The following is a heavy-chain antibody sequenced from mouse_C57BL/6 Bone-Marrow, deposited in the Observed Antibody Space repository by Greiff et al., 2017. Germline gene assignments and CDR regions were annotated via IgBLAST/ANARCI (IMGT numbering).Heavy chain of an antibody. V-gene: IGHV5-6*01. CDR2: ISSGGSYT. CDR1: GFTFSSYG. J-gene: IGHJ2*01. D-gene: IGHD1-1*01. Sequence: EVKLVESGGDLVKPGGSLKLSCAASGFTFSSYGMSWVRQTPDKRLEWVATISSGGSYTYYPDSVKGRFTISRDNAKNTRYLQMSSLKSEDTAMYYCARLLRAYYFDYWGQGTTLTVSS. CDR3: ARLLRAYYFDY.